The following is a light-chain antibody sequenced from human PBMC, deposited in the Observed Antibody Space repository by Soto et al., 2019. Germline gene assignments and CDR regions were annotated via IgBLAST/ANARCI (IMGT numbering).Light chain of an antibody. CDR3: QQTYRSPLT. Sequence: DIQMTPSPSSLSASVGDRVTISCRASQSISNFLNWYQQKPGKAPKLLISSASTLHSGVTSRFSGNGSGTDFTLTISSLQPEDFATDYCQQTYRSPLTFGPGTKVDGK. CDR2: SAS. J-gene: IGKJ3*01. V-gene: IGKV1-39*01. CDR1: QSISNF.